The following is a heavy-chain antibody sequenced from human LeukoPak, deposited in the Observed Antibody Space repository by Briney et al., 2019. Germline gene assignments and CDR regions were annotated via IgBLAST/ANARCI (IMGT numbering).Heavy chain of an antibody. J-gene: IGHJ4*02. Sequence: SQTMSLTCAVSGGSLSSGGSSWSWIRQPPGKGLDWTAYTYHSGSTYYNPSLKRRVTISVDRAQHTFSLKLSSLTAADTAVYFCARQPALTHSHFDYWGQGTLVTVS. CDR3: ARQPALTHSHFDY. CDR1: GGSLSSGGSS. CDR2: TYHSGST. V-gene: IGHV4-30-2*01.